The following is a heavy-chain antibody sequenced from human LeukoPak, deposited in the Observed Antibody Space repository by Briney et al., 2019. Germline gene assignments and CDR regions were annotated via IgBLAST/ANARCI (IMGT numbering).Heavy chain of an antibody. CDR1: GYSFTGYW. V-gene: IGHV5-10-1*01. D-gene: IGHD3-10*01. J-gene: IGHJ5*02. CDR2: IDPSDSYT. CDR3: ARHLTYYFGP. Sequence: AGCLRSSCKGSGYSFTGYWISWVRQMPGKGLEWMGRIDPSDSYTNYSPSFQGHVTISTDKSISTAYLQWSSLKASDTAMYYCARHLTYYFGPWGQGTLVTVSS.